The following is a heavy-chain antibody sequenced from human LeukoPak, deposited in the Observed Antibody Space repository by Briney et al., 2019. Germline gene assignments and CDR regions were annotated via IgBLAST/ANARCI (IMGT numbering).Heavy chain of an antibody. Sequence: SETLSLICAVYGGSFSGYYWSWIRQPPGKGLEWIGEINHSGSTNYNPSLKSRVTISVDTSKNQFSLKLSSVTAADTAVYYCARGGIQLWFPKYFDYWGQGALVTVSS. D-gene: IGHD5-18*01. V-gene: IGHV4-34*01. CDR1: GGSFSGYY. CDR2: INHSGST. CDR3: ARGGIQLWFPKYFDY. J-gene: IGHJ4*02.